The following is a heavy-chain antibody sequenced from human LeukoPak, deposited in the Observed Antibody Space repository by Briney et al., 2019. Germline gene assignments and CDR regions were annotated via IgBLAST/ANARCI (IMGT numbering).Heavy chain of an antibody. Sequence: PSETLSLTCAIDGGSFSGYYWSWIRQPPGKGLEWIGEINHSGSTNYNPSLKSRVTISVDTSKNQFSLKLSSVTAADTAVYYCARGPGYCSSTSCYKGWFDPWGQGTLVTVSS. CDR3: ARGPGYCSSTSCYKGWFDP. J-gene: IGHJ5*02. CDR1: GGSFSGYY. D-gene: IGHD2-2*02. V-gene: IGHV4-34*01. CDR2: INHSGST.